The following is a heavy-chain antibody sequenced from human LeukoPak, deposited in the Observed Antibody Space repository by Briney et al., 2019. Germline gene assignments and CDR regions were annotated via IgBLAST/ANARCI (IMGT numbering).Heavy chain of an antibody. D-gene: IGHD2-21*01. J-gene: IGHJ3*02. CDR2: IYHSGST. Sequence: SQTLSLTCAVSGGSIGSGGYSWSWIRQPPGKGLEWIGYIYHSGSTYYNPSLKSRVTISVDRSKNQFSLKLSSVTAADTAVYYCARAYPDAFDIWGQGTMVTVSS. CDR3: ARAYPDAFDI. V-gene: IGHV4-30-2*01. CDR1: GGSIGSGGYS.